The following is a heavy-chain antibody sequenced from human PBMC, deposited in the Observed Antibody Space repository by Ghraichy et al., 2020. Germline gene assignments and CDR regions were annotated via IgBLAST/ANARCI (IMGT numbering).Heavy chain of an antibody. J-gene: IGHJ5*02. CDR3: AREIKRRIIAAGWNWFDP. D-gene: IGHD6-13*01. V-gene: IGHV1-2*02. CDR2: INPNSGGT. CDR1: GYTFTGYY. Sequence: ASVKVSCKASGYTFTGYYMHWVRQAPGQGLEWMGWINPNSGGTNYAQKFQGRVTMTRDTSISTAYMELSRLRSDDTAVYYCAREIKRRIIAAGWNWFDPWGQGTLVTVSS.